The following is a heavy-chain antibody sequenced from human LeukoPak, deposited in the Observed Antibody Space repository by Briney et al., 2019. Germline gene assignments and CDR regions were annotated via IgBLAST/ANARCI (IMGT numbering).Heavy chain of an antibody. CDR2: IYYSGNT. CDR3: ARHVRQYGDYANWFDP. V-gene: IGHV4-59*08. CDR1: GDSISSYY. J-gene: IGHJ5*02. Sequence: SETLSLTCTISGDSISSYYWSWIRQPPGKGLEWIGYIYYSGNTNYNPSLKSRVTISVDTSKNQFSLKLSSVTAADTAVYYCARHVRQYGDYANWFDPWGQGTLVTVSS. D-gene: IGHD4-17*01.